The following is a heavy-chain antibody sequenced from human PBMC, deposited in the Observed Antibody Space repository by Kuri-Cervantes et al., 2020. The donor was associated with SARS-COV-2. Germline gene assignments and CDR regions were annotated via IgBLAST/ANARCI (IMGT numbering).Heavy chain of an antibody. V-gene: IGHV3-73*01. CDR1: GFTFSGSA. D-gene: IGHD6-13*01. Sequence: GGSLRLSCAASGFTFSGSAMHWVRQASGKGLEWVGRIRSKANSYATAYAASVKGRFTISRDDSKNTAYLQMNSLRAEDTAVYYCAKDLPGSSAADVYWGQGTLVTVSS. J-gene: IGHJ4*02. CDR2: IRSKANSYAT. CDR3: AKDLPGSSAADVY.